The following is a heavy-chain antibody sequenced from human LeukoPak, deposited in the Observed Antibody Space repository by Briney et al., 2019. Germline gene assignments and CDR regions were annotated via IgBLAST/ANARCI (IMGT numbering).Heavy chain of an antibody. J-gene: IGHJ4*02. V-gene: IGHV1-18*01. D-gene: IGHD2-21*02. Sequence: AAVKVSCKASGYTFTSYGISWVRQAPGQGLAWMGWISAYNGNTNYAQKLQGRVTMATDTSTSTAYMELRSLRSDDTAVYYCARDVSDPNPDFDYWGQGTLVTVSS. CDR3: ARDVSDPNPDFDY. CDR1: GYTFTSYG. CDR2: ISAYNGNT.